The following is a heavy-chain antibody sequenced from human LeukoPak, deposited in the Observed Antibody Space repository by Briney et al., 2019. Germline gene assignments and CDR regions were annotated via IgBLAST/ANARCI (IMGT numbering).Heavy chain of an antibody. Sequence: SQTLSLTCTVSGGSISSGGYYWSWIRQHPGKGLEWIGYIYYSGSTYYNPSLKSRVTISVDTSKNQFSLKLSSVTAADTAVYYCARWDPIKTHGDYVQSAFDIWGQGTMVTVSS. CDR1: GGSISSGGYY. D-gene: IGHD4-17*01. CDR3: ARWDPIKTHGDYVQSAFDI. CDR2: IYYSGST. J-gene: IGHJ3*02. V-gene: IGHV4-31*03.